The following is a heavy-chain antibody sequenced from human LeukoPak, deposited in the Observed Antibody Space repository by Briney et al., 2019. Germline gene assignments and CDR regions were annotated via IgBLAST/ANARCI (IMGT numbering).Heavy chain of an antibody. D-gene: IGHD3-10*02. CDR3: ARVVRGSAMDV. V-gene: IGHV1-18*01. Sequence: GASVKVSCKPPADTSSISNITSGRQAPGQGLEWMGWISTYNGNTNFAQKLQGRVSMTTDTSTSTAYMALRNLRSDDTAVYYCARVVRGSAMDVWGQGTSVTVSS. CDR2: ISTYNGNT. CDR1: ADTSSISN. J-gene: IGHJ6*02.